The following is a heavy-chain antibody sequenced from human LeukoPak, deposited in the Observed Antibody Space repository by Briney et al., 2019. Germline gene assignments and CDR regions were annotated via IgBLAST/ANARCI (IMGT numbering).Heavy chain of an antibody. CDR1: GFTFSSYW. CDR2: IKRDESEK. CDR3: ARDGVAGGYGMDV. Sequence: QTGGSLRLSCAASGFTFSSYWMSWVRQAPGKGLEWVANIKRDESEKYYVASVKGRFTISRDNAKNSLYLQMNSLRAEDTAVYYCARDGVAGGYGMDVWGKGTTVTVSS. D-gene: IGHD6-19*01. J-gene: IGHJ6*04. V-gene: IGHV3-7*01.